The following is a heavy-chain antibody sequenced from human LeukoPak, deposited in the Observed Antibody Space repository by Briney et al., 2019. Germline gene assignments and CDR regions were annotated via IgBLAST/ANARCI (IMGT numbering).Heavy chain of an antibody. D-gene: IGHD2-8*01. J-gene: IGHJ4*02. CDR3: ARGNGGYVGY. Sequence: LETLSLTCTVSGGSISSYYWSWIRQPPGKGLEWVGYIYYSGSTNYNPSLKSRVTISVDTSKNQFSLKLSSVTAADTAVYYCARGNGGYVGYWGQGTLVTVSS. CDR2: IYYSGST. V-gene: IGHV4-59*01. CDR1: GGSISSYY.